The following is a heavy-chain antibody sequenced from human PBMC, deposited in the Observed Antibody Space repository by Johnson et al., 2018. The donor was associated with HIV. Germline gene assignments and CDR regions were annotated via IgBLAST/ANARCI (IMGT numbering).Heavy chain of an antibody. CDR2: IYSGGST. CDR1: GFTVSSNY. J-gene: IGHJ3*02. V-gene: IGHV3-53*01. Sequence: VQLVESGGGLIPPGGSLRLSCAASGFTVSSNYMSWVRQAPGKGLEWVSVIYSGGSTYYADSVKGRFTISRDNSKNTLYLQINSLRAEDTTVHYCAKEGTLWFGELYDAFDIWGQGTMVTVSS. CDR3: AKEGTLWFGELYDAFDI. D-gene: IGHD3-10*01.